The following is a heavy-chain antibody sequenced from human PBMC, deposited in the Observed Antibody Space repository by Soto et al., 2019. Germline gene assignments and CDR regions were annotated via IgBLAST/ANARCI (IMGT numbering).Heavy chain of an antibody. CDR2: IYYSGST. V-gene: IGHV4-59*01. CDR1: GGSISSYY. J-gene: IGHJ4*02. Sequence: SETLSLTCTVSGGSISSYYWSWIRQPPGKGLEWIGYIYYSGSTNYNPSFKSRVTISVDTSKNQFSLKLSSVTAADTAVYYCARARVEMAFDYWGRGPLVTVSS. CDR3: ARARVEMAFDY.